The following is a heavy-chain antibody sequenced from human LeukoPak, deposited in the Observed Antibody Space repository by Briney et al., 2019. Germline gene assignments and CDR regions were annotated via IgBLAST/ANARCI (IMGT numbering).Heavy chain of an antibody. CDR2: ISYSGRT. J-gene: IGHJ6*03. Sequence: SETLSLTCTVSGGSLSSSSYYWGWIRQPPGKGLEWIGSISYSGRTYYNPSLNSRVTISVDTSKNQFSLKLSSVTAADTAVYYCARDPYYLVPYYYYYMDVWGKGTTVTVSS. CDR1: GGSLSSSSYY. CDR3: ARDPYYLVPYYYYYMDV. V-gene: IGHV4-39*07. D-gene: IGHD3-22*01.